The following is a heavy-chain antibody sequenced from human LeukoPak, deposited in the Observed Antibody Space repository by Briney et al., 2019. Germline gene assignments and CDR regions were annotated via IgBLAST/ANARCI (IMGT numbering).Heavy chain of an antibody. D-gene: IGHD3-22*01. CDR2: ISSSTATK. CDR1: GLHFNTYR. Sequence: GPLHLSCPASGLHFNTYRMNWARPAPGGGLGWVSYISSSTATKYYAASVQGRFTIFRDNAKKSLYLQMNSLGAEDTAVYYCARAEKGGYYDSSGYDYWGQGTLVTVSS. J-gene: IGHJ4*02. CDR3: ARAEKGGYYDSSGYDY. V-gene: IGHV3-48*04.